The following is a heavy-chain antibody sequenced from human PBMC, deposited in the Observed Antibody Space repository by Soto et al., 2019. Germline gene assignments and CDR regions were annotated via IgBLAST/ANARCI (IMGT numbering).Heavy chain of an antibody. CDR1: GGSISSGYYY. CDR3: ARDVWRRSYYDSSGFDY. D-gene: IGHD3-22*01. CDR2: IYYSGST. Sequence: PSETLSLTCSVSGGSISSGYYYWSWIRQPPGKGLEWIGYIYYSGSTNYNPSLKSRVTISVDTSKNQFSLKLSSVTAADTAVYYCARDVWRRSYYDSSGFDYWGQGTLVTVSS. V-gene: IGHV4-61*01. J-gene: IGHJ4*02.